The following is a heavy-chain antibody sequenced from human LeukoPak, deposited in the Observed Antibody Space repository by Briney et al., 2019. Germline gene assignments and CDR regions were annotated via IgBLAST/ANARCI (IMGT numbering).Heavy chain of an antibody. D-gene: IGHD3-16*01. V-gene: IGHV4-59*11. J-gene: IGHJ6*03. CDR1: GGSISSHY. Sequence: PSETLSLTCTVSGGSISSHYWSWIRQPPGKGLEWIGNIYYSGSTNYNPSLKSRVTISVDTSKNQFSLKLSSVTAADTAVYYCARDYGGLWENYYMDVWGKGTTVTVSS. CDR3: ARDYGGLWENYYMDV. CDR2: IYYSGST.